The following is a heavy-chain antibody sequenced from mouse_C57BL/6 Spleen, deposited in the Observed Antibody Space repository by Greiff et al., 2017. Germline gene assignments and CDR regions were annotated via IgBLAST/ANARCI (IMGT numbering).Heavy chain of an antibody. J-gene: IGHJ3*01. V-gene: IGHV14-4*01. CDR3: TTGGPFAY. CDR1: GFNIKDDY. Sequence: EVQLQQSGAELVRPGASVKLSCTASGFNIKDDYMHWVKQRPEQGLEWIGWIDPENGDTEYASKFQGKATITADTSSNTAYLQLSSLTSEDTAVYYCTTGGPFAYWGQGTLVTVSA. CDR2: IDPENGDT.